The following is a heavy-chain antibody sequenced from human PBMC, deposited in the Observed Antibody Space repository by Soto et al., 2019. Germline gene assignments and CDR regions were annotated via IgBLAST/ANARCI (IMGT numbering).Heavy chain of an antibody. CDR3: ARDLWGYCGTDCYPLDV. D-gene: IGHD2-21*02. CDR1: GGSISGYY. CDR2: MYNTGST. Sequence: SETLSLTCTLSGGSISGYYWSWIRQPPGKGLEWIGYMYNTGSTVYNPSFKSRVTISVDTSKNQFSLKLNSVTAADTAVYYCARDLWGYCGTDCYPLDVWGQGTTVS. V-gene: IGHV4-59*01. J-gene: IGHJ6*02.